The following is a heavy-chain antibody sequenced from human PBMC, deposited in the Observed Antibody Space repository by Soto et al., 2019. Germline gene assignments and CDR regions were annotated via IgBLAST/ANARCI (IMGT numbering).Heavy chain of an antibody. Sequence: EVQLVESGGGLLQPGGSLRLSCAASGFTFSSYSMNWVRQAPGKGLEWVSYISSSSSTIYYADSVKGRFTISRDNAKNSLYLQMNSLRAEDTAVYYCARYDMADYWGQGTLVTVSS. CDR2: ISSSSSTI. V-gene: IGHV3-48*01. D-gene: IGHD3-9*01. CDR1: GFTFSSYS. J-gene: IGHJ4*02. CDR3: ARYDMADY.